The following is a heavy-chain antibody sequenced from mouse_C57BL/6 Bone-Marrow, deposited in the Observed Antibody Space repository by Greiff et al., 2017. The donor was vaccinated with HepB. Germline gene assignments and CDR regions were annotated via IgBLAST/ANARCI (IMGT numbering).Heavy chain of an antibody. CDR1: GYTFTNYW. CDR2: IYPGGGYT. J-gene: IGHJ3*01. CDR3: ARWGDENWFAY. Sequence: QVQLQQSGAELVRPGTSVKMSCKASGYTFTNYWIGWAKQRPGHGLEWIGDIYPGGGYTNYNEKFKGKATLTADKSSSTSYMQFSSLTAEDAAIYYCARWGDENWFAYWGQGTLVTVSA. V-gene: IGHV1-63*01.